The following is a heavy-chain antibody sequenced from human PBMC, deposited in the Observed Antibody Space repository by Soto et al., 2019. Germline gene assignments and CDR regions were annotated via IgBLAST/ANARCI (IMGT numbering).Heavy chain of an antibody. J-gene: IGHJ4*02. CDR3: AIHFYDSSGYYYPPDY. Sequence: SETLSLTCTVSGGSISSSSYYWGWIRQPPGKGLEWIGSIYYSGSTYYNPSLKSRVTISVDTSKNQFSLKLSSVTAADTAVYYCAIHFYDSSGYYYPPDYWGQGTLVTVSS. V-gene: IGHV4-39*01. D-gene: IGHD3-22*01. CDR1: GGSISSSSYY. CDR2: IYYSGST.